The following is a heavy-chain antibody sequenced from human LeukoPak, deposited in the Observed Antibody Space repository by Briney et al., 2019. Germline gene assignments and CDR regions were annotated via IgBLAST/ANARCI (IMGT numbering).Heavy chain of an antibody. J-gene: IGHJ4*02. CDR3: AKEIYDSGDYAADY. V-gene: IGHV3-23*01. CDR1: GFTFSSYA. D-gene: IGHD4-17*01. CDR2: ISGGGGST. Sequence: PGGSLRLSCAASGFTFSSYAMCWVRQGPGEGLGWVSAISGGGGSTYYAASVKGRFTISRDNSKNTLYLQMNSLRAEDTAVYYCAKEIYDSGDYAADYWGQGTLVTVSS.